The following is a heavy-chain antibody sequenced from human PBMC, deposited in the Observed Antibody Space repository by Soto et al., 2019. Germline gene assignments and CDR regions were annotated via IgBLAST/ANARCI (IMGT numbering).Heavy chain of an antibody. J-gene: IGHJ6*02. CDR2: TYSGGST. D-gene: IGHD3-10*01. CDR1: GFTVSSNY. CDR3: ARDSQVLLWFGDPSGGMDV. V-gene: IGHV3-53*01. Sequence: GGSLRLSCAASGFTVSSNYMSWVRQAPGKGLEWVSVTYSGGSTYYADSVKGRFTISRDNSKNTLYLQMNSLRAEDTAVYYCARDSQVLLWFGDPSGGMDVWGQGTTVTVSS.